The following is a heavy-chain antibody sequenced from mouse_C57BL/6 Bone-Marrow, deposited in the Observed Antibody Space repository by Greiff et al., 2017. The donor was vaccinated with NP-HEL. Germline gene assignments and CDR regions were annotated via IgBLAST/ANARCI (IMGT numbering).Heavy chain of an antibody. CDR3: AREGGLRRRTYAMDY. Sequence: EVQLVESEGGLVQPGSSMKLSCTASGFTFSDYSMAWVRQVPEKGLEWVAHINYDGSSTYYLDSLQSRFIISRDNAKNILYLQMSSLRSEDTATYYCAREGGLRRRTYAMDYWGQVTSVTVSS. J-gene: IGHJ4*01. CDR1: GFTFSDYS. V-gene: IGHV5-16*01. CDR2: INYDGSST. D-gene: IGHD2-4*01.